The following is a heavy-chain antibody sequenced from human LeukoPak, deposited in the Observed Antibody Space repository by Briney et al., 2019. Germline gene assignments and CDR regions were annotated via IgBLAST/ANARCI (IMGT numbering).Heavy chain of an antibody. D-gene: IGHD3-3*01. CDR3: ARVRFSGFWSGYLFLNYGMDV. V-gene: IGHV1-8*01. CDR1: GYTFTSYD. Sequence: GASVKVSCKAFGYTFTSYDINWVRQATGQGLEWMGWMNPSSGNTGYAQKFQGRVTMTRNTSISTAYMELSSLRSEDTAVYYCARVRFSGFWSGYLFLNYGMDVWGQGTTVTVSS. J-gene: IGHJ6*02. CDR2: MNPSSGNT.